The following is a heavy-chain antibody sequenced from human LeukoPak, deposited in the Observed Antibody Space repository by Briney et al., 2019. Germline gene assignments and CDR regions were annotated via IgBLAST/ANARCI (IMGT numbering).Heavy chain of an antibody. V-gene: IGHV4-39*07. D-gene: IGHD5-18*01. CDR2: VYYGGNT. CDR3: ARGNSYGSPTLDH. Sequence: PSETLSLTCTVSGDPVSSGSYYWGWIRQPPGKGLEWIGSVYYGGNTYSNPSLTSRLTISKDTSRNQISLKLSSVAVADTAVYYCARGNSYGSPTLDHWGQGTLVTVSS. J-gene: IGHJ4*02. CDR1: GDPVSSGSYY.